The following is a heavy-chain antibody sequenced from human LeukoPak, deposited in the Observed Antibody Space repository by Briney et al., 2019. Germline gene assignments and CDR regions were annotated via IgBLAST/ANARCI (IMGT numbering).Heavy chain of an antibody. CDR1: GGSISSGGYY. V-gene: IGHV4-30-2*01. CDR2: IYHSGST. D-gene: IGHD2-2*01. CDR3: ASRYCSSTSCYLD. Sequence: SETLSLTCTVSGGSISSGGYYWSWIRQPPGKGLEWIGYIYHSGSTYYNPSLKSRVTISADRSKNQFSLKLSSVTAADTAVYYCASRYCSSTSCYLDWGQGTLVTVSS. J-gene: IGHJ4*02.